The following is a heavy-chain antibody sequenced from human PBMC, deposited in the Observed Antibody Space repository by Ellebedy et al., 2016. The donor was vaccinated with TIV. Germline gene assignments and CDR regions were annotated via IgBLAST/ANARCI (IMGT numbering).Heavy chain of an antibody. CDR3: ARDPWLVIDY. Sequence: GGSLRLSCAASGFSFSNIGMHWVRQAPGKGLEWVANIYQDGGVQYYVDSVKGRFTISRDNADNSLFLQMNSLRAEDTALYYCARDPWLVIDYWGQGILVTVSS. V-gene: IGHV3-7*03. CDR1: GFSFSNIG. D-gene: IGHD6-19*01. CDR2: IYQDGGVQ. J-gene: IGHJ4*02.